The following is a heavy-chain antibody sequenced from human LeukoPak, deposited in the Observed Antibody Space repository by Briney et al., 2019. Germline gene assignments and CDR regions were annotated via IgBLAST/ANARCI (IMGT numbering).Heavy chain of an antibody. J-gene: IGHJ3*02. Sequence: GGSLRLSCAASGFTFSSYGMPWVRQAPGKGLEWVAVISYDGSNKYYADSVKGRFTISRDNSKNTLYLQMNSLRAEDTAVYYCAKRPLYYRAFDIWGQGTMVTVSS. CDR2: ISYDGSNK. CDR1: GFTFSSYG. CDR3: AKRPLYYRAFDI. V-gene: IGHV3-30*18. D-gene: IGHD3-22*01.